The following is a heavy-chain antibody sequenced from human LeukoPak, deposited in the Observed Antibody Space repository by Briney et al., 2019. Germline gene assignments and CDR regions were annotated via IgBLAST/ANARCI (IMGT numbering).Heavy chain of an antibody. Sequence: TGGSLRLSCAASGFTFSSYNMNWVRQAPGKGLEWISYNSGNPYTIRYAESVKGRFSISRDNTKNSLYLQMNSLRVEDTAIYYCARDGLWTGPFDYWGQGTLVTVSS. CDR2: NSGNPYTI. CDR1: GFTFSSYN. D-gene: IGHD3-9*01. CDR3: ARDGLWTGPFDY. V-gene: IGHV3-48*01. J-gene: IGHJ4*02.